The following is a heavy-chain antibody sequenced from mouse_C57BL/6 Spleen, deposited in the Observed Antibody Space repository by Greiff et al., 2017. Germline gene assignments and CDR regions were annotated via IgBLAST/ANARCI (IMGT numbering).Heavy chain of an antibody. D-gene: IGHD3-2*02. Sequence: VQLKESGPELVKPGASVKIPCKASGYTFTDYNMDWVKQSHGKSLEWIGDINPNNGGTNYNQKFKGKATLTVDKSSSTAYMELRSLTSENTAVYYCARPTAQRYFDVWGTGTTVTVSS. CDR1: GYTFTDYN. CDR2: INPNNGGT. V-gene: IGHV1-18*01. J-gene: IGHJ1*03. CDR3: ARPTAQRYFDV.